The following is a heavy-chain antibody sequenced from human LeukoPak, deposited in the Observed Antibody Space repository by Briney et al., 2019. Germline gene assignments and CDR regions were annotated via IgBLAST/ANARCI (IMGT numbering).Heavy chain of an antibody. J-gene: IGHJ4*02. CDR3: ARHQAYYYDTRGYFDF. CDR2: IYYSGST. CDR1: GGSISTTSYY. Sequence: SETLSLTCTVSGGSISTTSYYWGWIRQPPGKGLEWIANIYYSGSTYYGPSLKSRVTISVDTSKNQFSLKLSSVTAADTSVYYCARHQAYYYDTRGYFDFWGQGTLATVSS. D-gene: IGHD3-22*01. V-gene: IGHV4-39*01.